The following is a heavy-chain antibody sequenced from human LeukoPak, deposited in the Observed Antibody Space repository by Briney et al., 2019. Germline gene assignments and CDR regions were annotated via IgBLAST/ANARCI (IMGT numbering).Heavy chain of an antibody. Sequence: PSQTLSLTCTVSGGSISSGGYYWSWIRQHPGKGLEWIGYIYYSGSTYYNTSLKSRVTISVDTSKNQFSLKLSSVTAADTAVYYCARDLRDYDFWSGYYTGYFDYWGQGTLVTVSS. J-gene: IGHJ4*02. D-gene: IGHD3-3*01. V-gene: IGHV4-31*03. CDR1: GGSISSGGYY. CDR3: ARDLRDYDFWSGYYTGYFDY. CDR2: IYYSGST.